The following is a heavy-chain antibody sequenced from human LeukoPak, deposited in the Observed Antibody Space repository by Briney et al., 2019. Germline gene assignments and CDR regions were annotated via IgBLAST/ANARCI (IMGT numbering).Heavy chain of an antibody. CDR1: GFTFSSYA. D-gene: IGHD1-26*01. V-gene: IGHV4-38-2*01. Sequence: GSLRLSCAASGFTFSSYAMSWIRQPPGKGLEWIGSIYHTGSTYYNPSLKSRVTISVDPSKNRFSLQLRSVTAADTAMYYCASPSKWELSDLDYWGQGTLVTVSS. CDR2: IYHTGST. CDR3: ASPSKWELSDLDY. J-gene: IGHJ4*02.